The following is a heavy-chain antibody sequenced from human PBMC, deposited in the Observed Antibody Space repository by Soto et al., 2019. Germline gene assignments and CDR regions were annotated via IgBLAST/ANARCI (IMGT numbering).Heavy chain of an antibody. CDR3: AREGQGWLQSNWFDP. CDR2: IIPIFGTA. D-gene: IGHD5-12*01. J-gene: IGHJ5*02. V-gene: IGHV1-69*12. Sequence: QVQLVQSGAEVKKPGSSVKVSCKASGGTFSSYAISWVRQAPGQGLEWVGGIIPIFGTANYAQKFQGRVTINADESTSTAYMELSSLRSEDTAVYYCAREGQGWLQSNWFDPWGQGTLVTVSS. CDR1: GGTFSSYA.